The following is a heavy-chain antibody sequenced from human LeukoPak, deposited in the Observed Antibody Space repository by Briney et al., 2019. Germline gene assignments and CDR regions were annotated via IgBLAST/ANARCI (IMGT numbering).Heavy chain of an antibody. CDR1: GFTFSSYS. J-gene: IGHJ4*02. D-gene: IGHD6-19*01. V-gene: IGHV3-21*01. CDR3: ARDRPAVAGKRIDY. Sequence: GGSLRLSCAASGFTFSSYSMNWVRQAPGKGLEWVSSISSSSSYIYYADSVKGRFTISRDNAKNSLYLQMNSLRAEDTAVYYCARDRPAVAGKRIDYWGQGTLVTVSS. CDR2: ISSSSSYI.